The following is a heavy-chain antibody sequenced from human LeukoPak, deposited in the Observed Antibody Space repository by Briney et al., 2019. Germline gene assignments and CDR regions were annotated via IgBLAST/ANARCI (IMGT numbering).Heavy chain of an antibody. D-gene: IGHD3-9*01. J-gene: IGHJ6*02. V-gene: IGHV3-66*01. CDR2: IYSGGST. CDR1: GFTVSSNY. Sequence: GGSLRLSCAASGFTVSSNYISWVRQAPGKGLEWVSVIYSGGSTYYADSVKGRFTISRDNSKNTLYLQMNSLRAEDTAVYYCARSGPVLRYFDWPYYYYGMDVWGQGNTVTVSS. CDR3: ARSGPVLRYFDWPYYYYGMDV.